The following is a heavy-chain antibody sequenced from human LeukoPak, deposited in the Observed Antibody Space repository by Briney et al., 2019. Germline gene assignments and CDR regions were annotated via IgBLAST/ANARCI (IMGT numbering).Heavy chain of an antibody. CDR2: IYHSGST. D-gene: IGHD6-19*01. CDR3: ARASSSGWYKVDY. CDR1: GYSISSGYY. J-gene: IGHJ4*02. Sequence: SETLSLTCTVSGYSISSGYYWGWIRQPPGKGLEWIGSIYHSGSTYYNPSLKSRVTISVDTSKNQFSLKLSSVTAADTAVYYCARASSSGWYKVDYWGQGTLVTVSS. V-gene: IGHV4-38-2*02.